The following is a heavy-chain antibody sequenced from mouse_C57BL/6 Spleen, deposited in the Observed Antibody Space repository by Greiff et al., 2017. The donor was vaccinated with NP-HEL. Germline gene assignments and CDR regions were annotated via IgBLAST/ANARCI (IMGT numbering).Heavy chain of an antibody. Sequence: VKLQQPGAELVMPGASVKLSCKASGYTFSSYWMHWVKQRPGQGLEWIGEIDPSDSYTNYNQKFKGKSTLTVDKSSSTAYMQLSSLTSEDSAVYYCARRHYYGSSYFDYWGQGTTLTVSS. D-gene: IGHD1-1*01. CDR1: GYTFSSYW. CDR2: IDPSDSYT. V-gene: IGHV1-69*01. CDR3: ARRHYYGSSYFDY. J-gene: IGHJ2*01.